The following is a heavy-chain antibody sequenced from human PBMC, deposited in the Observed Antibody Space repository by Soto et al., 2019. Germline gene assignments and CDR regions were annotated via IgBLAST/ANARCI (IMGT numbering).Heavy chain of an antibody. CDR2: IYYSGST. J-gene: IGHJ3*02. D-gene: IGHD3-10*01. CDR3: GRNGEAAAFDI. V-gene: IGHV4-39*01. CDR1: GGSISSPTYY. Sequence: SETLSLTCSVSGGSISSPTYYWGWIRQPPGKGLEWIGSIYYSGSTYYSPSLKGRVTISVDTSKNQFSLKLSSVTAADTAVYYCGRNGEAAAFDIWGQGTMVTVSS.